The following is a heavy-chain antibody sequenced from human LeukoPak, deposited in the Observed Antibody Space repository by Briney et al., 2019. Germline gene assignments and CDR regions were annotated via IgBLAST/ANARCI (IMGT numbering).Heavy chain of an antibody. V-gene: IGHV3-66*01. Sequence: GGSLRPSCAASGFIVSTNYMSWVRQAPGKGLEWVSIIFGGGRTNYADSVKGRFTISRDNSENTLYLQMNSLRPEDTAVYYCAKGWVHLWQSYYFDYWGQGTLVTVSP. CDR3: AKGWVHLWQSYYFDY. D-gene: IGHD5-18*01. CDR1: GFIVSTNY. CDR2: IFGGGRT. J-gene: IGHJ4*02.